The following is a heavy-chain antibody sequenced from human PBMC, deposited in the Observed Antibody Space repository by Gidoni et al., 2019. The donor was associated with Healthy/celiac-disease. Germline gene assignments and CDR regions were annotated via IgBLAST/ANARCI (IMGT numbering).Heavy chain of an antibody. J-gene: IGHJ6*02. CDR1: GVTFSGYA. Sequence: EVQLLESGGGLVQPGGSLRLSCAASGVTFSGYAMSWVRQAPGKGLEWVSVISGSGGSTYYADSVKGRFTISRDNSKNTLYLQMNSLRAEDTAVYYCATELERHYYYYDMDVWGQGTTVTVSS. CDR2: ISGSGGST. V-gene: IGHV3-23*01. CDR3: ATELERHYYYYDMDV. D-gene: IGHD3-10*01.